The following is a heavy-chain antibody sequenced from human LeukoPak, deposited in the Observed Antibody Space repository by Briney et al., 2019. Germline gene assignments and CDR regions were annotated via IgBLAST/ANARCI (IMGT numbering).Heavy chain of an antibody. J-gene: IGHJ4*02. CDR1: GFTFSSYS. V-gene: IGHV3-48*02. Sequence: GGSLRLSCAPSGFTFSSYSMNWVRQAPGKGREWVSYIISSSSTTYYAGSVKGRFTISRDNAKNSVFLQMNILRDQDTAVYYCARDYGDYGEYFDYWGQGTLVTVSS. CDR2: IISSSSTT. D-gene: IGHD4-17*01. CDR3: ARDYGDYGEYFDY.